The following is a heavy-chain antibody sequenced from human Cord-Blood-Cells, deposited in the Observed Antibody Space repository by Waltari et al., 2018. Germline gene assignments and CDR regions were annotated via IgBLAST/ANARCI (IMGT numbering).Heavy chain of an antibody. CDR3: ARERSSNYYYGMDV. Sequence: QVQLVQSGAEVKKPGASVKVSCKASGYTFTSYDINWVRQATGQGLEWMGWMNPNSGNTGYEQKFQGRVTMTRNTPISTAYMERSSLRSEDTAVYYCARERSSNYYYGMDVWGQGTTVTVSS. D-gene: IGHD6-6*01. CDR2: MNPNSGNT. CDR1: GYTFTSYD. V-gene: IGHV1-8*01. J-gene: IGHJ6*02.